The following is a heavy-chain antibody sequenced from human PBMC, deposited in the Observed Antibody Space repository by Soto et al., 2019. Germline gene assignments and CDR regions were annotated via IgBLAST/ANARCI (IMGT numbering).Heavy chain of an antibody. CDR3: VKPRGNPAGAIEI. CDR2: ITGSGGST. CDR1: GFTLSTYA. V-gene: IGHV3-23*01. J-gene: IGHJ3*02. D-gene: IGHD2-8*02. Sequence: EVQLLESGGGLVQPGGSLRLSCVASGFTLSTYAMSWVRQAPGKGLEWVSGITGSGGSTYYADSVKGRFTISRDNSKSTVSLHMNSPRAEDTAVYYCVKPRGNPAGAIEIWGQGTMVTVSS.